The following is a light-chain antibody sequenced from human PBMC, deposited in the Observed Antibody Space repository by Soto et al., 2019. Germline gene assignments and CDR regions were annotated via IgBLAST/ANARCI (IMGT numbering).Light chain of an antibody. CDR1: RYIGNY. CDR3: QQYHSLPIT. J-gene: IGKJ5*01. CDR2: DAS. V-gene: IGKV1-33*01. Sequence: DIQMTQSPSSLSVSVGDRVTITCQASRYIGNYLNWYQQKPGKAPKLLINDASSLEMGVPSRFSGSGSGTDFSVTISSLQPEAIATYYCQQYHSLPITFGQGTRLDI.